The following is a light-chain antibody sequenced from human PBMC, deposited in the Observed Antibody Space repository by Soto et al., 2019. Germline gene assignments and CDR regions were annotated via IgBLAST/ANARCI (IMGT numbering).Light chain of an antibody. CDR2: DAS. Sequence: DIQMTQSPSTLSASVGDRVTITCRASQSISSWLAWYQQKPGKAPKLMIYDASSLQSGVPATFSGSGSGTEFTLTISSLQPDEFATYYCQQYNSYPCTFGHGTKVEIK. V-gene: IGKV1-5*01. CDR1: QSISSW. J-gene: IGKJ1*01. CDR3: QQYNSYPCT.